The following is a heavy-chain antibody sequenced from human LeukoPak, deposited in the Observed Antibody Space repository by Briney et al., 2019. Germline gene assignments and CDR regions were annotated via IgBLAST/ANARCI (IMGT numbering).Heavy chain of an antibody. CDR3: ARPEDLGTVYY. CDR2: ISGRDGRT. V-gene: IGHV3-23*01. CDR1: GSTFSSYA. D-gene: IGHD2-2*01. J-gene: IGHJ4*02. Sequence: GGSLRLSCAAAGSTFSSYAMSWVRQAPGRGREWVSAISGRDGRTYYTDSVKGRFTISRDNSRDTLYLQMNSLRAEDTAMYYCARPEDLGTVYYWGRGTLVTVSS.